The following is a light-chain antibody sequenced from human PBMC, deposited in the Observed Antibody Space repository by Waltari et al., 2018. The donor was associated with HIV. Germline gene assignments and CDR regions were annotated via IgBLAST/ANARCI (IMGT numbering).Light chain of an antibody. CDR2: DND. Sequence: QSVLTQPPSVSAAPGQDVTISCSGSSPNIGNNYVSWYQQLPGTAPKLLIYDNDKRHSGIPDRFSGSKSGTSGTLGITGLQTGDEADYYCETWDSSLSGVVFGGGTKVTVL. CDR3: ETWDSSLSGVV. V-gene: IGLV1-51*01. CDR1: SPNIGNNY. J-gene: IGLJ2*01.